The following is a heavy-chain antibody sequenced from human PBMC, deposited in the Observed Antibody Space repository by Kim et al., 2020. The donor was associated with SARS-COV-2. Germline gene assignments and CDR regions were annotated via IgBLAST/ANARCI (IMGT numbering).Heavy chain of an antibody. CDR2: IYYSGST. Sequence: SETLSLTCTVSGGSISSSSYYWGWIRQPPGKGLEWIGSIYYSGSTYYNPSLKSRVTISVDTSKNQFSLKLSSVTAADTAVYYCARVPIRYWGQGTLVTVSS. CDR1: GGSISSSSYY. V-gene: IGHV4-39*07. J-gene: IGHJ4*02. CDR3: ARVPIRY.